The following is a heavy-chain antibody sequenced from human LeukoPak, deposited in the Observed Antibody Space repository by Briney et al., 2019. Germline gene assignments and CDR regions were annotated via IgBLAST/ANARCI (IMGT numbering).Heavy chain of an antibody. D-gene: IGHD2-2*01. CDR2: ISADNGNT. CDR1: GYTFSNHG. CDR3: ARDLHLVEPLVNFDY. Sequence: GASVKVSCKASGYTFSNHGISWVRQAPGQGLEWMGSISADNGNTNYAQKFQGRVTMTTDTSTSTAYMEMRRLRSDDTGVYYCARDLHLVEPLVNFDYWGQGTLVTVSS. J-gene: IGHJ4*02. V-gene: IGHV1-18*01.